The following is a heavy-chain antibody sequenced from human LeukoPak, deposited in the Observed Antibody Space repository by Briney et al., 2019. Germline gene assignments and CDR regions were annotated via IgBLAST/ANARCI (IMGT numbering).Heavy chain of an antibody. D-gene: IGHD4-23*01. V-gene: IGHV1-18*01. CDR1: GYTFTSYG. CDR3: AREFGPTTVVTHYYFDY. J-gene: IGHJ4*02. CDR2: VSAYNGNT. Sequence: ASVKVSCKASGYTFTSYGISWVRQAPGQGLEWMGWVSAYNGNTNYAQKLQGRVTMTTDTSTSTAYMELRSLRSEDAAVYYCAREFGPTTVVTHYYFDYWGQGTLVTVSS.